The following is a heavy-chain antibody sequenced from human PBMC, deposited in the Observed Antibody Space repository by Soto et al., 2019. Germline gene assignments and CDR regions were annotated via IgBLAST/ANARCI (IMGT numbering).Heavy chain of an antibody. V-gene: IGHV3-74*01. D-gene: IGHD5-18*01. CDR2: INSAGTTT. Sequence: GGSLRLSCAASGFTFSIYWMHWVRQAPGKGLVWVSRINSAGTTTTYADSMKGRFTISRDNAKNTLYLQMNSLRAEDTAVYYCARGDAAMVIDYWGQGTQVTVSS. J-gene: IGHJ4*02. CDR3: ARGDAAMVIDY. CDR1: GFTFSIYW.